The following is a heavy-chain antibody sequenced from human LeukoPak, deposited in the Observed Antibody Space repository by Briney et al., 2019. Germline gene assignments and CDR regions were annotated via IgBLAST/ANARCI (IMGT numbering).Heavy chain of an antibody. V-gene: IGHV1-46*01. Sequence: ASVKVSCKASGYTFTSYDINWVRQAPGQGLEWMGIINPSGGSTSYAQKFQGRVTMTRDTSTSTVYMELSSLRSEDTAVYYCAGAPVAATEYYYYYYMDVWGKGTTVTVSS. CDR1: GYTFTSYD. CDR2: INPSGGST. CDR3: AGAPVAATEYYYYYYMDV. D-gene: IGHD2-15*01. J-gene: IGHJ6*03.